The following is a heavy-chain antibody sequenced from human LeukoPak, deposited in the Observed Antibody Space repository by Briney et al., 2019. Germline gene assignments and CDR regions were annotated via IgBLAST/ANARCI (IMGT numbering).Heavy chain of an antibody. V-gene: IGHV3-33*01. J-gene: IGHJ6*02. CDR3: ARDGGWNYVDYYYGMDV. Sequence: GGSLRLSCAASGFTFSTYGMHWVRQAPGKGLEWVAFIWYDGSNDRYADSVKGRFAISRDNSKNTLYLQMNNLTAEDTAVYYCARDGGWNYVDYYYGMDVWGQGTTVTVSS. CDR2: IWYDGSND. D-gene: IGHD1-7*01. CDR1: GFTFSTYG.